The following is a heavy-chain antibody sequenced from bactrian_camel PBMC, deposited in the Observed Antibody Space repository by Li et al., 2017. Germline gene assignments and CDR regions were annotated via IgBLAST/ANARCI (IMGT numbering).Heavy chain of an antibody. D-gene: IGHD6*01. CDR2: ISWSGDSI. CDR3: ATLKYGGGWYAGAAPTSYDYNY. Sequence: DVQLVESGGGLVQPGGSIRLSCAASGFTFSSSGMSWVRQAPGKGLEWVSAISWSGDSINYADSVKGRFTISRDNAKNTVYLQMNSLKSEDTALYYCATLKYGGGWYAGAAPTSYDYNYWGQGTQVTVS. CDR1: GFTFSSSG. V-gene: IGHV3S40*01. J-gene: IGHJ4*01.